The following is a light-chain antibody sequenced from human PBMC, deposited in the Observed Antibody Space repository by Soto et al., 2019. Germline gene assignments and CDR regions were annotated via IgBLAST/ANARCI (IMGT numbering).Light chain of an antibody. CDR3: SSYAGSDNLV. CDR1: SSDVGAYNY. V-gene: IGLV2-8*01. J-gene: IGLJ3*02. CDR2: EVI. Sequence: QSALTQPPSASGSPGQSVTISCTGTSSDVGAYNYVSWYQQHPGKAPKLLIYEVIKRPSGVPYRFSGSKSGNSASLTVSGLQGDDEADYYCSSYAGSDNLVFGGGTKLTV.